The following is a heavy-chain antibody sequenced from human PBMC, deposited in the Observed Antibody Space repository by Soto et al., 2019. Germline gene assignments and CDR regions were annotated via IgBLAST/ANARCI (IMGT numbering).Heavy chain of an antibody. CDR2: ISIYYSYS. V-gene: IGHV1-18*01. CDR1: GYTFSNYG. Sequence: VQLVQSGAELKMPGASVKVSCKTSGYTFSNYGISWVRQSPGQGLEWMGRISIYYSYSHSSPNLHGRLILTTDTSTSIAFMELRNMKLDDTAVYYCATNRSTWLDSWGQGTLVTVSS. D-gene: IGHD2-2*01. CDR3: ATNRSTWLDS. J-gene: IGHJ5*01.